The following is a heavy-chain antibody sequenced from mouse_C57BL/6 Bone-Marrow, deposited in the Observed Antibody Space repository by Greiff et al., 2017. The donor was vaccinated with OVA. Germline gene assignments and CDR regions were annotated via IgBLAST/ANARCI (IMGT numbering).Heavy chain of an antibody. CDR3: ARIYYGNYVYAMDY. V-gene: IGHV1-18*01. Sequence: VQLQQSGPELVKPGASVKIPCKASGYTFTDYNMDWVKQSHGKSLEWIGDINPNNGGTIYNQKFKGKATLTVDKSSSTAYMELRSLTSEDTAVYYGARIYYGNYVYAMDYWGQGTSVTVSS. CDR2: INPNNGGT. CDR1: GYTFTDYN. D-gene: IGHD2-1*01. J-gene: IGHJ4*01.